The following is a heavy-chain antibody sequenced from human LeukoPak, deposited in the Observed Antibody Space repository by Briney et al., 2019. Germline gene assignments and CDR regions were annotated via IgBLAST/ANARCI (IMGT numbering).Heavy chain of an antibody. Sequence: GGSLRLSCAASGFTVSSNYMSWVRQAPGKGLEWVSVIYSGGSTYYADSVKGRFTISRDNSKNTLYLQMNSLRAEDTAVYYCARPRRDGYNSYAFDIWGQGTMVTVSS. CDR2: IYSGGST. D-gene: IGHD5-24*01. V-gene: IGHV3-53*01. CDR1: GFTVSSNY. CDR3: ARPRRDGYNSYAFDI. J-gene: IGHJ3*02.